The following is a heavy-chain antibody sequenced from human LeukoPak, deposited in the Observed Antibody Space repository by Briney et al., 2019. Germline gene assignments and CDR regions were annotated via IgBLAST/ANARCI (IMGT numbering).Heavy chain of an antibody. CDR1: GFTFSSYS. Sequence: GGSLRLSCAASGFTFSSYSMNWVRQAPPQGLERVSYISSSSSTIYYADSVKGRFTISRDNAKNSLYLQMNSLRDEDTAVYYCAREWCSSTSCYGGGPDFDYWGQGTLVSVSS. J-gene: IGHJ4*02. V-gene: IGHV3-48*02. D-gene: IGHD2-2*01. CDR2: ISSSSSTI. CDR3: AREWCSSTSCYGGGPDFDY.